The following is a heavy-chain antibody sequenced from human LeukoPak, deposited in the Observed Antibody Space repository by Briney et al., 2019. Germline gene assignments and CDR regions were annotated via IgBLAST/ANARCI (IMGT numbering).Heavy chain of an antibody. V-gene: IGHV3-7*01. CDR3: ARDWDSTYYYDSSGYSY. CDR2: IKQDGSEK. J-gene: IGHJ4*02. D-gene: IGHD3-22*01. CDR1: GFTFSSYW. Sequence: GGSLRLSCAASGFTFSSYWMSWVRQAPGKGLEWVANIKQDGSEKYYVDSVKGRFTISRDNAKNSLYLQMNSLRAEDTAVYYCARDWDSTYYYDSSGYSYWGQGTLVTVSS.